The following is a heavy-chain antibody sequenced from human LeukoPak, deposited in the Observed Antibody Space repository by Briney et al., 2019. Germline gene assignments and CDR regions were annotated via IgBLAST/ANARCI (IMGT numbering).Heavy chain of an antibody. V-gene: IGHV4-39*01. Sequence: SETLSLTCTVSGGSISSSSYYWGWIRQPPGKGLEWIESIYYSGSTYYNPSLKSRVTISVDTSKNQFSLKLSSVTAADTAVYYCARHSAGGGYYMDVWGKGTTVTVSS. CDR3: ARHSAGGGYYMDV. J-gene: IGHJ6*03. D-gene: IGHD3-10*01. CDR1: GGSISSSSYY. CDR2: IYYSGST.